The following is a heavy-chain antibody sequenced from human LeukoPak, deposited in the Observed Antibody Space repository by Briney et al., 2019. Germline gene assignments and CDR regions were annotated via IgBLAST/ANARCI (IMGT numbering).Heavy chain of an antibody. CDR3: ARDEVVVVVAATGSWFDP. CDR1: GYTFTSYG. CDR2: ISAYNGNT. J-gene: IGHJ5*02. Sequence: ALVQVSCKASGYTFTSYGISWVRQAPGQGLEWMGWISAYNGNTNYAQKLQGRVTMTTDTSTSAAYMELRSLRSDDTAVYYCARDEVVVVVAATGSWFDPWGQGTLVTVSS. D-gene: IGHD2-15*01. V-gene: IGHV1-18*01.